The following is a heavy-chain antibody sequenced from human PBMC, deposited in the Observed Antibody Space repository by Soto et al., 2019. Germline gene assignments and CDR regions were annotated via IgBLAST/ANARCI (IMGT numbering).Heavy chain of an antibody. CDR3: ARDRPTGYSYYGLDV. CDR2: ISSSSTFI. CDR1: GFTFNSYS. V-gene: IGHV3-21*01. Sequence: GGSLRLSCAASGFTFNSYSMNWVRQAPGKGLEWVSSISSSSTFIYDADSVKGRFSISRDNAKNSLFLQMNSLRAEDTAVYFCARDRPTGYSYYGLDVWGQGTTVPVSS. J-gene: IGHJ6*02. D-gene: IGHD1-1*01.